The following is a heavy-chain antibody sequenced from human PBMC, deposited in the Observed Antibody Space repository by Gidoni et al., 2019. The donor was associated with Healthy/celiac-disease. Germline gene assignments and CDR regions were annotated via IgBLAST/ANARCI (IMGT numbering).Heavy chain of an antibody. CDR3: ARSKRGITIFGVVNYYGMDV. J-gene: IGHJ6*02. CDR2: INHSGST. Sequence: QVQLQQWGAGLLKPSETLSLTCAVYGGSFSGYYWSWIRQPPGKGLEGIGEINHSGSTNYNPSLKSRVTISVDTSKNQFSLKLSSVTAADTAVYYCARSKRGITIFGVVNYYGMDVWGQGTTVTVSS. V-gene: IGHV4-34*01. CDR1: GGSFSGYY. D-gene: IGHD3-3*01.